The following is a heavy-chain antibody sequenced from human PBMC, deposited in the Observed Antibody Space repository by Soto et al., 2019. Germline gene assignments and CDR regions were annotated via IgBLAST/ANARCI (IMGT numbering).Heavy chain of an antibody. J-gene: IGHJ3*02. D-gene: IGHD2-21*01. Sequence: SETLSLTCTVSGGSISSSSYYWGWIRQPPGKGLEWIGSIYYSGSTYYNPSLKSRVTISVDTSKNQFSLKLSSVTAADTAVYYCAPLRYRKSVVIARNDAFDIWGQGTMVTVSS. V-gene: IGHV4-39*01. CDR1: GGSISSSSYY. CDR2: IYYSGST. CDR3: APLRYRKSVVIARNDAFDI.